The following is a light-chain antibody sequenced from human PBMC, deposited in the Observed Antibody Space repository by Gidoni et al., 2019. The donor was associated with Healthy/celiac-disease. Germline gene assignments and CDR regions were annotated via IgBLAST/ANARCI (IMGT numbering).Light chain of an antibody. V-gene: IGLV3-1*01. CDR2: QDS. CDR1: KLGDKY. Sequence: SYELLQPPSVSVSPGQTASITCSGDKLGDKYACWYQQKPGQSPVLVIYQDSKRPSGIPERFSGSNSGNTATLTISGTQAMDEADYYCQAWDSTVVFGGGTKLTVL. CDR3: QAWDSTVV. J-gene: IGLJ2*01.